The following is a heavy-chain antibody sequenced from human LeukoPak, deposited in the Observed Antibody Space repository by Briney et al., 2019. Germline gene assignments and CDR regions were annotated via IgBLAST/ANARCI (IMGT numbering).Heavy chain of an antibody. CDR1: GFTFSSYS. CDR3: ARERGNSLFGMDV. Sequence: GGSLRLSCAASGFTFSSYSMNWVRQAPGKGLEWVSVIYSGGATLYADSVKGRFTISRDNSKNTLFLQMNSLRSEDSAVYYCARERGNSLFGMDVWGPGTTVIVS. J-gene: IGHJ6*02. V-gene: IGHV3-53*05. CDR2: IYSGGAT. D-gene: IGHD5-18*01.